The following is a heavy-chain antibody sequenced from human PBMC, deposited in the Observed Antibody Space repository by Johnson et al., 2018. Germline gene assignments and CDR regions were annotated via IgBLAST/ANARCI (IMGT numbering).Heavy chain of an antibody. V-gene: IGHV4-59*01. CDR3: ARASRALGTYWDFDY. CDR1: GGSINSYY. J-gene: IGHJ4*02. CDR2: IYYSGST. Sequence: QVQLQESGPGLVKPSETLSLTCTVSGGSINSYYWSWIRQPPGKGLEWIGYIYYSGSTNYNPSLKSRVSMSLDTSKNQFSLKLSSVTAADTATYYCARASRALGTYWDFDYWGQGTLVTVSS. D-gene: IGHD1-26*01.